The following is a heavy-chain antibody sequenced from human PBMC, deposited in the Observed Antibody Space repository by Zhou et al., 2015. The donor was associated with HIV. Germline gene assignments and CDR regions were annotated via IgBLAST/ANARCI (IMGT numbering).Heavy chain of an antibody. CDR2: INPSGGST. CDR1: GYTFTSYY. CDR3: ARVGYSTGGGGAFDI. V-gene: IGHV1-46*01. D-gene: IGHD6-25*01. Sequence: QVQLVQSGAEVKKPGASVKVSCKASGYTFTSYYMHWVRQAPGQGLEWMGIINPSGGSTSYAQKFQGRVTMTRDTSTSTVYMELSSLRSEDTAVYYCARVGYSTGGGGAFDIWGQGTMVTVSS. J-gene: IGHJ3*02.